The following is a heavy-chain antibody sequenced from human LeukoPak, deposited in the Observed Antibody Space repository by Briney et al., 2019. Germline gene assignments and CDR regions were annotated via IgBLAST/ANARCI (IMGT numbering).Heavy chain of an antibody. CDR2: IWYDGSNK. D-gene: IGHD4-17*01. CDR1: GFTFSSYG. Sequence: GGSLRLSCAASGFTFSSYGMHWVRQAPGKGLEWVAVIWYDGSNKYYADSVEGRFTISRDNSKNTLYLQMNSLRAEDTAVYYCARENYGDYAGMDVWGKGTTVTVSS. V-gene: IGHV3-33*01. J-gene: IGHJ6*04. CDR3: ARENYGDYAGMDV.